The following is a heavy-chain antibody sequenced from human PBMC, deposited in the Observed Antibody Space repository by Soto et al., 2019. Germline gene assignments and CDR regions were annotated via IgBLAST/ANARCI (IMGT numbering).Heavy chain of an antibody. CDR3: TTDRTAVAAYDY. D-gene: IGHD6-19*01. V-gene: IGHV3-15*01. CDR1: GFTFSNAW. CDR2: IKSKTDGGTT. Sequence: EVQLVESGGGLVKPGGSLRLSCAASGFTFSNAWMSWVRQAPGKGLEWVGRIKSKTDGGTTDYAAPVKGRFTISRDDSKNTLYLQMNSLKTEDTAVYYCTTDRTAVAAYDYWGQGTLVTVSS. J-gene: IGHJ4*02.